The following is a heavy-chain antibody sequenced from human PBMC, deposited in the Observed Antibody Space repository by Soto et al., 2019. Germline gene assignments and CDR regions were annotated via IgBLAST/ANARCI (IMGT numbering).Heavy chain of an antibody. Sequence: GGSLRLSCAASGFTFSSYDMHWVRQATGKGLEWVSAIGTAGDTYYPGSVKGRFTISRENAKNSLYLQMNSLRAGDTAVYYCAVSGYDRAFDIWGQGTMVTVSS. CDR1: GFTFSSYD. J-gene: IGHJ3*02. D-gene: IGHD5-12*01. CDR3: AVSGYDRAFDI. V-gene: IGHV3-13*01. CDR2: IGTAGDT.